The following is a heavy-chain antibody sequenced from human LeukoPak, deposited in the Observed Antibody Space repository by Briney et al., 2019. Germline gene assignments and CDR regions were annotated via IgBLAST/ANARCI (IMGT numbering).Heavy chain of an antibody. J-gene: IGHJ4*02. CDR2: IKSKTDGGTT. D-gene: IGHD3-10*01. Sequence: GGSLRLSCAASGFTFSNAWMSWVRQAPGKGLEWVGRIKSKTDGGTTDYAAPVKGRFTISRDDSKNTLYLQMNSLKTEDTAVYYCTTGITMARGVPGVYFDYWGQGTLVTVSS. CDR3: TTGITMARGVPGVYFDY. CDR1: GFTFSNAW. V-gene: IGHV3-15*01.